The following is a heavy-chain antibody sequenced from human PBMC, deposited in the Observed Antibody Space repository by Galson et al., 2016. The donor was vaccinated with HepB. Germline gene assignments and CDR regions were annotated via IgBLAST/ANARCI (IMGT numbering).Heavy chain of an antibody. CDR3: ARVKRYCSRNSCYFDP. CDR2: VLYGGNT. V-gene: IGHV4-4*02. D-gene: IGHD2-15*01. Sequence: SETLSLTCSMSGDSISSSNWWNWVRQSPGKGLEWIGDVLYGGNTNYNPSLKGRVTISVDASKNLVSLRLSSVTAADTAVYYCARVKRYCSRNSCYFDPWGQGTLVTVSS. CDR1: GDSISSSNW. J-gene: IGHJ5*02.